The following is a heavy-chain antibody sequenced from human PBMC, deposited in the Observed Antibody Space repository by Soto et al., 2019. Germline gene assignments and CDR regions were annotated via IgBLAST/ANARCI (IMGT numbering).Heavy chain of an antibody. D-gene: IGHD6-13*01. V-gene: IGHV3-9*01. J-gene: IGHJ1*01. Sequence: EVQLVESGGGLVQPGRSLRLSCAASGFTFDDYAMHWVRQVPGKGLEWVSGINRNSGSIGYADSVKGRFAISRDNAKNSLHLQMNSLRAEDTAFYYCVKDESINWYSGHFRHWGQGTLVTVSS. CDR3: VKDESINWYSGHFRH. CDR2: INRNSGSI. CDR1: GFTFDDYA.